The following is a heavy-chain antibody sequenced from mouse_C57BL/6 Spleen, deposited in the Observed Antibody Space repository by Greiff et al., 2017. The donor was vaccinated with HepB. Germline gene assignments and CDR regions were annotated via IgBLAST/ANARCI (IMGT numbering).Heavy chain of an antibody. V-gene: IGHV1-76*01. Sequence: VKLQESGAELVRPGASVKLSCKASGYTFTDYYINWVKQRPGQGLEWIARIYPGSGNTYYNEKFKGKATLTAEKSSSTAYMQLSSLTSEDSAVYFCAPDGYYGFAYWGQGTLVTVSA. D-gene: IGHD2-3*01. J-gene: IGHJ3*01. CDR3: APDGYYGFAY. CDR2: IYPGSGNT. CDR1: GYTFTDYY.